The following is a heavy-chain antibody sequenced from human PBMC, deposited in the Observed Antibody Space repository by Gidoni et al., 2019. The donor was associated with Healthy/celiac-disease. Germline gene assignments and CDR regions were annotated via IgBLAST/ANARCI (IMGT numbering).Heavy chain of an antibody. J-gene: IGHJ5*02. CDR3: ARAPGGWFDP. CDR1: GFPFSSYW. V-gene: IGHV3-7*01. CDR2: IKQDGSEK. D-gene: IGHD3-16*01. Sequence: EVQLVESGGGWVQPGGSLRLSCAASGFPFSSYWMSWVRQAPGKGLEWVANIKQDGSEKYYVDSVKGRFTISRDNAKNSLYLQMNSLRAEDTAVYYCARAPGGWFDPWGQGTLVTVSS.